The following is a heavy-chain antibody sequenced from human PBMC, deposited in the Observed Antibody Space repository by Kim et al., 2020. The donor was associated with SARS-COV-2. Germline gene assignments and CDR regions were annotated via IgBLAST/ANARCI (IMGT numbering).Heavy chain of an antibody. CDR3: AKNKGDTKNYFYYGVDV. J-gene: IGHJ6*02. CDR1: GFTFSNYD. D-gene: IGHD2-21*01. CDR2: MNPKSGDT. V-gene: IGHV1-8*01. Sequence: ASVKVSCKASGFTFSNYDINWVRQATGQGLEWMGWMNPKSGDTGFAQKFHGRLTMTRDTSISTAYMELRSLRSEDTAIYYCAKNKGDTKNYFYYGVDVWGQGTTVTVS.